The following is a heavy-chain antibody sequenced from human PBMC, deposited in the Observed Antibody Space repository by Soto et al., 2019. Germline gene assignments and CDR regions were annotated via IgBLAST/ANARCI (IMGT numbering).Heavy chain of an antibody. CDR2: ISYDGSNK. Sequence: PVWSLSLSCAASGFTLSSYGMHWVRQAPGKGLEWVAVISYDGSNKYYAESVKGLFTISRDNSKNTLYLQMNSLRAEDTAVYYCTKAFRLAGRAARSPYGMDVWGQGTTVGVSS. CDR1: GFTLSSYG. J-gene: IGHJ6*02. D-gene: IGHD6-6*01. CDR3: TKAFRLAGRAARSPYGMDV. V-gene: IGHV3-30*18.